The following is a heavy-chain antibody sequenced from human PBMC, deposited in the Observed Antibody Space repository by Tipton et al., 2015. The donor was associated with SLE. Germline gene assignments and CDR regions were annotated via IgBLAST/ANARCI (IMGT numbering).Heavy chain of an antibody. CDR1: SYSIRGGYY. J-gene: IGHJ4*02. CDR2: IYGSGSS. V-gene: IGHV4-38-2*01. CDR3: ARHPEFYDSSSPGDY. D-gene: IGHD3-22*01. Sequence: TLSLTCVVDSYSIRGGYYWGWIRQPPGKGLEWIGSIYGSGSSYYSPSLRSRVTISVDTSKNQFSLKLSSVTAADTAVYYCARHPEFYDSSSPGDYWGQGTLVTVSS.